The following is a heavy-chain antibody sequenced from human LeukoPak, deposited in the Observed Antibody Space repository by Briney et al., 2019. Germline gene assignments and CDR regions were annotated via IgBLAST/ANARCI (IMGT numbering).Heavy chain of an antibody. CDR1: GYTFTGYY. CDR2: INPNSGGT. D-gene: IGHD3-10*01. V-gene: IGHV1-2*02. CDR3: ARQPYGSGLQYFQH. Sequence: ASVTVSCKASGYTFTGYYMHWVRQAPGQGLEWMGWINPNSGGTNYAQKFQGRVTMTRDTSISTAYMELSRLTSDDTAVYYCARQPYGSGLQYFQHWGQGTLVTVSS. J-gene: IGHJ1*01.